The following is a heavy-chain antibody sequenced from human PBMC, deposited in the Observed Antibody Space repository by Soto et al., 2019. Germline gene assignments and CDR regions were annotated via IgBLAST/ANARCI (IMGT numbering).Heavy chain of an antibody. CDR1: GFTFSNAW. V-gene: IGHV3-15*01. CDR2: IKSKTDGGTT. J-gene: IGHJ4*02. Sequence: EVQLVESGGGLVKPGGSLRLSCAASGFTFSNAWMSWVRQAPGKGLEWVGRIKSKTDGGTTDYAAPVKGRFTISRDDSKNTLYLQMNSLKTEDTVVYYCTTQSYDYIWGSYRPIDYWGQGTLVTVSS. D-gene: IGHD3-16*02. CDR3: TTQSYDYIWGSYRPIDY.